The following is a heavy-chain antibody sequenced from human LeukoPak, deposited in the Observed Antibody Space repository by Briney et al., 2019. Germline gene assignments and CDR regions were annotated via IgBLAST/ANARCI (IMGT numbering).Heavy chain of an antibody. CDR2: IWYDGSSK. J-gene: IGHJ4*02. Sequence: PGGSLRLSCAASGFTFSSYAMHWVRQAPGKGLEWVAVIWYDGSSKYYADSVKGRFTISREDSKNTLYLQMNSLRAEDTAVYYCARGQYYYDNNRFDYWGRGTLVTVSS. V-gene: IGHV3-33*08. CDR3: ARGQYYYDNNRFDY. D-gene: IGHD3-22*01. CDR1: GFTFSSYA.